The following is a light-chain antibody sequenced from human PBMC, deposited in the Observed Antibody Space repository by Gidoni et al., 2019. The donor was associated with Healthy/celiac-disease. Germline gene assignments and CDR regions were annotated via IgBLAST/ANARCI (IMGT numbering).Light chain of an antibody. J-gene: IGLJ2*01. Sequence: NFMLTQPHSVSESPGKTVTISCTRSSGSIASNYVQWYQQHPGSAPTTVIYEDNQRPSGVPDRFSGSIDSSSNSASLTISGLKTEDEADYYCQSYDSSVVFGGGTKLTVL. CDR3: QSYDSSVV. CDR1: SGSIASNY. V-gene: IGLV6-57*04. CDR2: EDN.